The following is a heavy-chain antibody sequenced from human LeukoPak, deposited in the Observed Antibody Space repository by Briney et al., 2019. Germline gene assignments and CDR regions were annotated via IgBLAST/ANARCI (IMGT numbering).Heavy chain of an antibody. V-gene: IGHV3-11*05. Sequence: AGGSLRLSCAGSGFAFSDHWMAWIRQTPGKGLERVSYISRHSDDKAYADSVKGRFTLSRDNVKNSMYLQMNSLTAEDTAVYYCARELGTSRVFDIWGQGTVVTVSS. CDR2: ISRHSDDK. CDR1: GFAFSDHW. D-gene: IGHD2-2*01. J-gene: IGHJ3*02. CDR3: ARELGTSRVFDI.